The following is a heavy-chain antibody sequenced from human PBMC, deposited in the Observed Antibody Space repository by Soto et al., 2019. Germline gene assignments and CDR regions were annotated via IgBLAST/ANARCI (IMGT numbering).Heavy chain of an antibody. Sequence: SETLSLTCTVSGGSISSSSYYWGWIRQPPGKGLEWIGSIYYSGSTYYNPSLKSRVTISVDTSKNQFSLKLSSVTAADTAVYYCARRGGSSWDYYYYYGMDVWGQGTTVTVSS. J-gene: IGHJ6*02. CDR3: ARRGGSSWDYYYYYGMDV. CDR2: IYYSGST. D-gene: IGHD6-13*01. CDR1: GGSISSSSYY. V-gene: IGHV4-39*01.